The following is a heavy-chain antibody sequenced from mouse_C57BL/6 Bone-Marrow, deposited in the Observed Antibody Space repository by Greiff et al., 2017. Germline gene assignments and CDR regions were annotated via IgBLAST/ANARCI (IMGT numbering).Heavy chain of an antibody. J-gene: IGHJ4*01. CDR3: ARPAHYYGSSYGAMDY. CDR2: IYPRSGNT. D-gene: IGHD1-1*01. Sequence: VQLQQSGAELARPGASVKLSCKASGYTFTSYGISWVKQRTGQGLEWIGEIYPRSGNTYYNEKFKGKATLTADKSSSTAYMGLRSLTSEDSAVYFCARPAHYYGSSYGAMDYWGQGTSVTVSS. CDR1: GYTFTSYG. V-gene: IGHV1-81*01.